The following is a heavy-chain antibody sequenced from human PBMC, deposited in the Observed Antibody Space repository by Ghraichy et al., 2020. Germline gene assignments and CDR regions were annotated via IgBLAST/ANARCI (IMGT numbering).Heavy chain of an antibody. V-gene: IGHV3-30-3*01. D-gene: IGHD1-26*01. CDR3: AGRSGSYDY. J-gene: IGHJ4*02. Sequence: GGSLRLSCAASGFTFSNYTMHWVRQAPGKGLEWVTLISYDESDIYYADSVKGRFTISRDNSKNTLYLQMNSLRPNDRAVYYCAGRSGSYDYWGQGTLVTVSS. CDR1: GFTFSNYT. CDR2: ISYDESDI.